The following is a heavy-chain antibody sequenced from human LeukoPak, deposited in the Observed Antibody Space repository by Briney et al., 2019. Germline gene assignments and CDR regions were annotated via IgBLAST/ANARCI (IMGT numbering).Heavy chain of an antibody. CDR2: INSDGSST. D-gene: IGHD2-2*01. Sequence: PGGSLRLSCAASGFTFSSYWMHWVRQAPGKGLVWVSRINSDGSSTSYADSVKGRFTISRDNAKNTLYLQMNGLRAEDTAVYYCARSHPDCSSTSCYRYSDYRGQGTLVTVSS. J-gene: IGHJ4*02. V-gene: IGHV3-74*01. CDR1: GFTFSSYW. CDR3: ARSHPDCSSTSCYRYSDY.